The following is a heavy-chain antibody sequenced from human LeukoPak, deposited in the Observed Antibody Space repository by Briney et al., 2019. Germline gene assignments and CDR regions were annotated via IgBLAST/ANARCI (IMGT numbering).Heavy chain of an antibody. CDR3: ARAVKHEAAGTRLFDY. D-gene: IGHD6-13*01. Sequence: SETLSLTCAVYGGSFSGYYWSWIRQPPGKGLEWIGEINRSGSTNYNPSLKSRVTISVDTSKNQFSLKLSSVTAADTAVCYCARAVKHEAAGTRLFDYWGQGTLVTVSS. CDR2: INRSGST. J-gene: IGHJ4*02. CDR1: GGSFSGYY. V-gene: IGHV4-34*01.